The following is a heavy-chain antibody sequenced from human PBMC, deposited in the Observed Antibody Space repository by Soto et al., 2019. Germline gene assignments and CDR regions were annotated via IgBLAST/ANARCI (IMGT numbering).Heavy chain of an antibody. J-gene: IGHJ4*02. V-gene: IGHV1-69*13. CDR2: IIPIFGTA. CDR3: ASFFSRPLWFGETQSFDY. CDR1: GGTFSSYA. Sequence: SVKVSCKASGGTFSSYAISWVRQAPGQGLEWMGGIIPIFGTANYAQKFQGRVTITADESTSTAYMELSSLRSEDTAVYYCASFFSRPLWFGETQSFDYWGQGTLVTVSS. D-gene: IGHD3-10*01.